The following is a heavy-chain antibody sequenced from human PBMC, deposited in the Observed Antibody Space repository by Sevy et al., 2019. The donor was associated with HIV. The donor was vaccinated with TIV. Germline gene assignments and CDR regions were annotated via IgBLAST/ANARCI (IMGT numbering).Heavy chain of an antibody. D-gene: IGHD3-22*01. J-gene: IGHJ3*02. CDR2: ISSSSSTI. V-gene: IGHV3-48*02. Sequence: GGSLRLSCAASGFTFSSYSMNWVRQPPGKGLEWVSYISSSSSTIYYADSVKGRFTISRDNAKNSLYLQMNSLRDEDTAVYYCARGLGYYYDSSGPKGAFDIWGQGTMVTVSS. CDR3: ARGLGYYYDSSGPKGAFDI. CDR1: GFTFSSYS.